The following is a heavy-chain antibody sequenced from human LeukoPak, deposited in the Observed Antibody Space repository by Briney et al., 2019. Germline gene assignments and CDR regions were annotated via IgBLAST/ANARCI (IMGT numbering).Heavy chain of an antibody. CDR1: GFTFSSYG. CDR3: AKTTTTLHHYYYYMDV. J-gene: IGHJ6*03. D-gene: IGHD1-1*01. CDR2: IRDDGSIK. V-gene: IGHV3-30*02. Sequence: GSLRLSCAASGFTFSSYGMHWVRQAPGKGLEWVAFIRDDGSIKYYADSLKGQFTVSRDNSKNTLYLQMNSLRAEDTAVYYCAKTTTTLHHYYYYMDVWGKGTTVTVSS.